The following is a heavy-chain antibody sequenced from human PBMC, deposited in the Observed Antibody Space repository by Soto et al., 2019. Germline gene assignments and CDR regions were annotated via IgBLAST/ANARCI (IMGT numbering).Heavy chain of an antibody. V-gene: IGHV3-49*03. D-gene: IGHD2-15*01. CDR2: IRSKAYGGTT. Sequence: GSLRLSCTASGFPFDYYTMSWFRQAPGKGLEWVGFIRSKAYGGTTEYAASVKGRFTISRDDSKSIAYLQMNSLKTEDTAVYYCARYCSGESCFIYHWGQGT. CDR3: ARYCSGESCFIYH. J-gene: IGHJ5*02. CDR1: GFPFDYYT.